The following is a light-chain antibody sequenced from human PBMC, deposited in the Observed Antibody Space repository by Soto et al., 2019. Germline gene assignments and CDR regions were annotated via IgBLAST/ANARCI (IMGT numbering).Light chain of an antibody. CDR2: DVS. J-gene: IGLJ1*01. Sequence: QLVLTQPASVSGSPGQSIAISCTGTSSDVGAYNYVSWYQHHPGKAPELLLYDVSNRPSGVSDRFSGSRSGNTASLTISALQAEDEADYYCCSYAGSNTHYVFGTGTKLTVL. CDR3: CSYAGSNTHYV. CDR1: SSDVGAYNY. V-gene: IGLV2-14*03.